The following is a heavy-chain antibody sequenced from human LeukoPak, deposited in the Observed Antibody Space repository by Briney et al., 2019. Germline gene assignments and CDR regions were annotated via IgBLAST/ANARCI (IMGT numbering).Heavy chain of an antibody. D-gene: IGHD2-15*01. CDR3: ARGGLYWSGGSCSLWFDP. Sequence: SETLSLTCAVYGGSFSGYYWSWIRQPPARGLAWVGEINHSGSTNYNPSLKSRVTISVDTSKNQFSLKLSSVTAADTAVYYCARGGLYWSGGSCSLWFDPWGQGTLVTVPS. V-gene: IGHV4-34*01. CDR1: GGSFSGYY. CDR2: INHSGST. J-gene: IGHJ5*02.